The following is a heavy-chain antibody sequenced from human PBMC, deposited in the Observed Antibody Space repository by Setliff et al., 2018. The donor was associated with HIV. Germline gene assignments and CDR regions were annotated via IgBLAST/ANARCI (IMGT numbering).Heavy chain of an antibody. V-gene: IGHV4-31*01. D-gene: IGHD2-21*02. CDR2: IYYSGSA. CDR3: ARGGAFCGRDSCYYLDY. J-gene: IGHJ4*02. Sequence: PSETLSLTCTVSGGSISSGGYYWTWIRQHPGKGLEWIGYIYYSGSATYNPSLKSQASISVDTSRNGFSLKLSSVTAADTAVYFCARGGAFCGRDSCYYLDYWGQGNPVTVSS. CDR1: GGSISSGGYY.